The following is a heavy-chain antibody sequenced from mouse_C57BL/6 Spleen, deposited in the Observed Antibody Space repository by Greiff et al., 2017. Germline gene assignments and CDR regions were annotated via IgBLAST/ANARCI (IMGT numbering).Heavy chain of an antibody. V-gene: IGHV1-64*01. CDR1: GYTFTSYW. Sequence: QVQLQQPGAELVKPGASVKLSCKASGYTFTSYWMHWVKQRPGQGLEWIGMIHPNSGSTNYNEKFKSKATLTVDKSSSTAYMQLSSLTSEDSAVYYCARSCYGSSSWFAYWGQGTLVTVSA. CDR3: ARSCYGSSSWFAY. J-gene: IGHJ3*01. D-gene: IGHD1-1*01. CDR2: IHPNSGST.